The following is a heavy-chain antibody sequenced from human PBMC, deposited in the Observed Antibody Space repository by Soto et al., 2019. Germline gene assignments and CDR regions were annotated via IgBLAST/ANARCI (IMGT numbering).Heavy chain of an antibody. J-gene: IGHJ6*02. V-gene: IGHV4-59*01. CDR3: ARVGPWQLVDYYYYGMDV. Sequence: QVQLQESGPGLVKPSETLSLTCTVSGGSISSYYWSWIRQPPGKGLEWIGYIYYSGSTNYNPSLKSRVTISVDTSNNQFSLKLRSVTAAATAVYYCARVGPWQLVDYYYYGMDVSGQGTTVTVSS. D-gene: IGHD6-6*01. CDR2: IYYSGST. CDR1: GGSISSYY.